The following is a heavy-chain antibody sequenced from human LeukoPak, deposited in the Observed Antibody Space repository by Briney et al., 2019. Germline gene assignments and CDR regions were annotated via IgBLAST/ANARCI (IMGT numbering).Heavy chain of an antibody. CDR2: MWSDGTNQ. J-gene: IGHJ4*02. CDR1: GFTFSHYG. V-gene: IGHV3-33*01. CDR3: ARDAQRGFDYSNSLEY. Sequence: GGSLRLSCAAAGFTFSHYGMHWVRQAPGKGLEWVAVMWSDGTNQYYGDSVKGRFTISRDDSGNTVYLQMNSLRPDDTGVYYCARDAQRGFDYSNSLEYWGQGTPVTVST. D-gene: IGHD4-11*01.